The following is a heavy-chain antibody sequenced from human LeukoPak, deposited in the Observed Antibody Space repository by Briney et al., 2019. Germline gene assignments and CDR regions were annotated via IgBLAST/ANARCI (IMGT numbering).Heavy chain of an antibody. CDR3: ARQVRERGIGAAIDY. CDR1: GGSISSSSYF. V-gene: IGHV4-39*01. Sequence: SETLSLTCTVAGGSISSSSYFWGLIRQSPGKGLEWIGSIYYSGSTYYNPSLKTRVSISVDTSKNQFSLKLSSVTAADTAVYCCARQVRERGIGAAIDYWGQGTLVTVSS. D-gene: IGHD6-25*01. J-gene: IGHJ4*02. CDR2: IYYSGST.